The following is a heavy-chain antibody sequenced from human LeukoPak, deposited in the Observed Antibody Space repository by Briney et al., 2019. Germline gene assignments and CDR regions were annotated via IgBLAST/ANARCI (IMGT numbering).Heavy chain of an antibody. CDR2: ISGSGGST. J-gene: IGHJ6*03. D-gene: IGHD3-16*02. Sequence: GGSLRLSCAASGFTFSSYAMSWVRQAPGKGLEWVSAISGSGGSTYYADSVKGRFTISRDNSKNTLYLQMNGLRAEDTAVYYCAKDSIVYYYYYMDVWGKGTTVTVSS. CDR1: GFTFSSYA. CDR3: AKDSIVYYYYYMDV. V-gene: IGHV3-23*01.